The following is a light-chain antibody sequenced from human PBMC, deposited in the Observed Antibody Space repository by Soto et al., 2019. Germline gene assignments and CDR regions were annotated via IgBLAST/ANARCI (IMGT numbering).Light chain of an antibody. J-gene: IGKJ3*01. CDR2: AAS. CDR3: QQYGNSIFT. V-gene: IGKV3-20*01. CDR1: QTVSTSY. Sequence: EIGLTQSPGTLSLSPGERATLSCRASQTVSTSYLAWYQQKPVQAPRLLIYAASIRATGIPDRFSGSGSGTDFTLTISRLEPEDSAVYYCQQYGNSIFTFGPGTKVDIK.